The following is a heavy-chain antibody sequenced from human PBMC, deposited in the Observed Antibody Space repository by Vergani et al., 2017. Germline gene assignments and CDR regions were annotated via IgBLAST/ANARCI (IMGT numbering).Heavy chain of an antibody. CDR3: ARISGGSAPYLHY. CDR1: GFPFGAYY. CDR2: IKRDGTGT. D-gene: IGHD2-15*01. V-gene: IGHV3-7*01. Sequence: EVHLEESGGGLVQPGGSLRLSCAASGFPFGAYYMAWIRLAPGKGLDWVASIKRDGTGTFYVDSVKGRFTISRDNAKTTLYLQMNSLRDEDRGVYYCARISGGSAPYLHYWGQGTLVTVAS. J-gene: IGHJ1*01.